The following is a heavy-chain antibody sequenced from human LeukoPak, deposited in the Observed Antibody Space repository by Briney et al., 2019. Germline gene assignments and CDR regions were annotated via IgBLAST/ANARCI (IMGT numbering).Heavy chain of an antibody. Sequence: SETLSLTCTVSGGSISSSSYYWSWIRQPPGKGLEWIGYIYYSGSTNYNPSLKSRVTISVDTSKNQFSLKLSSVTAADTAVYYCARHVLYCSGGSCYYYYYGMDVWGQGTTVTVSS. J-gene: IGHJ6*02. CDR1: GGSISSSSYY. D-gene: IGHD2-15*01. CDR3: ARHVLYCSGGSCYYYYYGMDV. V-gene: IGHV4-61*05. CDR2: IYYSGST.